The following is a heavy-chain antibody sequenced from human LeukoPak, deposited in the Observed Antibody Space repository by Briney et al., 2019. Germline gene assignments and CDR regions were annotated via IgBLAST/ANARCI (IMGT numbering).Heavy chain of an antibody. V-gene: IGHV4-39*01. J-gene: IGHJ4*02. CDR3: ARNYYESSGYYPWNFDY. D-gene: IGHD3-22*01. Sequence: SETLSLTCTDSGGSISSSSYWWGWIRQPPGKGLEWIANIYYSGSTHYNPSLKSRVTISIEKSKNQFSLKLSSVTAADTAVYYCARNYYESSGYYPWNFDYWGQGTLVTVSS. CDR1: GGSISSSSYW. CDR2: IYYSGST.